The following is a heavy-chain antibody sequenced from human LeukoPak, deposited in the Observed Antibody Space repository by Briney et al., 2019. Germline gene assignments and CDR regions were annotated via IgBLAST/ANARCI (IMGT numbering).Heavy chain of an antibody. V-gene: IGHV1-8*03. D-gene: IGHD6-19*01. CDR1: GYTFTSYD. J-gene: IGHJ4*02. CDR3: ARGLMREYNSGWYMHHFDY. Sequence: ASVKVSCKASGYTFTSYDINWVRQATGQGLEWMGWMNPNSGNTGYAQKFQGRVTITRNTSISTAYMELSSLRSEDTAVYYCARGLMREYNSGWYMHHFDYWGQGTLVTVSS. CDR2: MNPNSGNT.